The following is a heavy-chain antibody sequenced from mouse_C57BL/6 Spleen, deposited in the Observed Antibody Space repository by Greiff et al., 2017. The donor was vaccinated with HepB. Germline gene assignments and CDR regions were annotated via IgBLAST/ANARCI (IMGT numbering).Heavy chain of an antibody. CDR3: AGEGDYDSDYYAMDY. J-gene: IGHJ4*01. CDR1: GYAFSSSW. Sequence: VQLQQSGPELVKPGASVKISCKASGYAFSSSWMNWVKQRPGKGLEWIGRIYPGDGDTHYNGKFKGKATLTADKSSSTAYMQLSSLSSEDSAVDFCAGEGDYDSDYYAMDYWGQGTSVTVSS. V-gene: IGHV1-82*01. D-gene: IGHD2-4*01. CDR2: IYPGDGDT.